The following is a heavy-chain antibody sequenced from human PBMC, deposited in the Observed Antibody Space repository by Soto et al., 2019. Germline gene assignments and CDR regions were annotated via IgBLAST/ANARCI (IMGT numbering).Heavy chain of an antibody. Sequence: ASETLSLTCTVSGDSINSGGYHWTWIRQHPGKGLEWIGYIYYSGSTYYNPSLKSRVTMSIDTSKNQFSLRLRSVTAADTAVYYCARDRNGNYFDPWGQGTQVTVSS. D-gene: IGHD4-4*01. V-gene: IGHV4-31*03. CDR1: GDSINSGGYH. CDR2: IYYSGST. J-gene: IGHJ5*02. CDR3: ARDRNGNYFDP.